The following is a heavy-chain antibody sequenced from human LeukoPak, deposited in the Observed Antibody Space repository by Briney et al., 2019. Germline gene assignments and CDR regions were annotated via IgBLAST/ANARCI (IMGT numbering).Heavy chain of an antibody. J-gene: IGHJ4*02. CDR2: INPNTGGT. CDR3: ARVGYCSRGVCYNYDY. D-gene: IGHD2-8*01. CDR1: GYSFRGNY. Sequence: ASVKVSCEASGYSFRGNYIHWVRQAPGQGFEWMGWINPNTGGTNYAQKFKGRVLMTRDTSISTAYLELSSLKSDDTAVYYCARVGYCSRGVCYNYDYWGQGAQVTVSS. V-gene: IGHV1-2*02.